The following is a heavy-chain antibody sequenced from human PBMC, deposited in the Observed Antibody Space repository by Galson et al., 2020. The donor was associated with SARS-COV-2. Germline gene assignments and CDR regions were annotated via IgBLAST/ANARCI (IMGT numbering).Heavy chain of an antibody. D-gene: IGHD3-3*01. V-gene: IGHV3-23*01. CDR3: AKNPARFLEWSSPYNWFDP. CDR1: GFTFSSYA. Sequence: GGSLRLSCAASGFTFSSYAMSWVRQAPGKGLEWVSAISGSDGSTYYADSVKGRFTISRDNSKNTLYLQMNSLRAEDTAVYYCAKNPARFLEWSSPYNWFDPWGQGTLVTVSS. CDR2: ISGSDGST. J-gene: IGHJ5*02.